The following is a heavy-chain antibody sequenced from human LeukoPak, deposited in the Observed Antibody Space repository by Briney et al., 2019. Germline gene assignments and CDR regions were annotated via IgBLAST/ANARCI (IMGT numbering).Heavy chain of an antibody. Sequence: GGSLRLSCAASGFTFSSYWMSWVRQAPGKGLEWVANIKQDGSEKYYVDSVKGRFTISRDNAKNSLYLQMNSLRAEDTAVYYCARDKQYCSTTSCQYYYYMDVWGKGTTGTVSS. D-gene: IGHD2-2*01. CDR2: IKQDGSEK. CDR3: ARDKQYCSTTSCQYYYYMDV. J-gene: IGHJ6*03. CDR1: GFTFSSYW. V-gene: IGHV3-7*01.